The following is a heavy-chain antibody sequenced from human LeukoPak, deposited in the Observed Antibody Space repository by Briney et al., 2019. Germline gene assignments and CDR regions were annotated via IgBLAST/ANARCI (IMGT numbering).Heavy chain of an antibody. Sequence: ASVKVSCKASGYTFTGYGISWVRQAPGQGLEWMGWISAYNGNTNYAQKLQGRVTMTTDTSTSTAYMELRSLRSDDTAVYYCARDHSVVPAALPSDYWGQGTLVTVSS. D-gene: IGHD2-2*01. CDR3: ARDHSVVPAALPSDY. CDR2: ISAYNGNT. J-gene: IGHJ4*02. CDR1: GYTFTGYG. V-gene: IGHV1-18*01.